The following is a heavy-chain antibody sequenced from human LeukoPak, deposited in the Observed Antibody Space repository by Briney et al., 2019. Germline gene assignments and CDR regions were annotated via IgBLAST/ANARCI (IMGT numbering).Heavy chain of an antibody. CDR1: GYTFTNYA. CDR3: ARDHGDFVGVKVGFDS. J-gene: IGHJ4*02. D-gene: IGHD4-17*01. V-gene: IGHV1-18*01. Sequence: ASVKVSCKASGYTFTNYAISWVRQAPGQGLEWVARISGYNGNIDYAQKVKDRVTVTADTSTAYLEMRGLTSDDTAVYYCARDHGDFVGVKVGFDSWGQGTLVTVSS. CDR2: ISGYNGNI.